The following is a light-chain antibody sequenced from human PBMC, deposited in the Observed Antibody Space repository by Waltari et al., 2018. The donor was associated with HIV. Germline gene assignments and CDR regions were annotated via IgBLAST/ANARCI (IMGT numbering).Light chain of an antibody. CDR3: CSYTTSITFV. CDR1: RSDVGYYNY. J-gene: IGLJ3*02. V-gene: IGLV2-14*03. Sequence: QSALTQPASVSGSPGQSITIPCTGSRSDVGYYNYVSWYQQHPGKAPKLIIFDVSNRPSGLSDRFSGSKSGNTASLTISGLQPEDEADYYCCSYTTSITFVFGGGTKLTVL. CDR2: DVS.